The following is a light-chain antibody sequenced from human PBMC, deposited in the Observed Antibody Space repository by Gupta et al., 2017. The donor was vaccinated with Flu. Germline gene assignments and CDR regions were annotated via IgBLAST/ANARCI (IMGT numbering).Light chain of an antibody. CDR2: GAS. Sequence: EIVMTHSPATLSVSPGESATLPCRPSQSVSSNLAWYQQKPGQAPRLLIYGASTRATGIPARFSGSGSGTEFTLTISSLQSEDFAVYYCQQYNNWPPLTFGGGTKVEIK. V-gene: IGKV3-15*01. J-gene: IGKJ4*01. CDR3: QQYNNWPPLT. CDR1: QSVSSN.